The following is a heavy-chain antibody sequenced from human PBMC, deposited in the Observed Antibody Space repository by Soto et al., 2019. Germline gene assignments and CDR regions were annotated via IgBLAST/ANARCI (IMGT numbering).Heavy chain of an antibody. V-gene: IGHV3-64D*06. D-gene: IGHD3-22*01. CDR2: ISSNGGST. Sequence: GGSLRLSCSASGFTFSSYAMHWVRQAPGKGLEYVSAISSNGGSTYYADSVKGRFTISRDNSKNTLYLQMSSLRAEDTAVYYCVKGQGEYYDSSGYYSAYDYWGQGTLVTV. J-gene: IGHJ4*02. CDR3: VKGQGEYYDSSGYYSAYDY. CDR1: GFTFSSYA.